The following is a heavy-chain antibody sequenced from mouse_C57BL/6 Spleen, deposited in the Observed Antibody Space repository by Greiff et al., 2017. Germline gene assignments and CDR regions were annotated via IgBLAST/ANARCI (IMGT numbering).Heavy chain of an antibody. CDR1: GYTFTSYW. Sequence: VQLQQSGAELAKPGASVKLSCKASGYTFTSYWMHWVKQRPGQGLEWIGYINPSSGYTKYNQKFKDKATLTADKSSSTAYMQLSSLTYEDSAVYYCAGNYGPSYWYFDVWGTGTTVTVSS. D-gene: IGHD2-1*01. CDR2: INPSSGYT. CDR3: AGNYGPSYWYFDV. J-gene: IGHJ1*03. V-gene: IGHV1-7*01.